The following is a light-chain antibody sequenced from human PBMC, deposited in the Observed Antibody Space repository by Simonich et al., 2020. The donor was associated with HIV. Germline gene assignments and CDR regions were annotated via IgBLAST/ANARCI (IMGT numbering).Light chain of an antibody. Sequence: DIVMTQSPDSLAVSLGERATIGCKSSHSVLYRSNNKNYLAWYQQKPGQPPKLLIYWASTRESGVPDRFSGSGSGTDFTLTISSLQAEDVAIYYCQQYYSTPPTFGQGTKVEIK. V-gene: IGKV4-1*01. CDR1: HSVLYRSNNKNY. CDR2: WAS. CDR3: QQYYSTPPT. J-gene: IGKJ1*01.